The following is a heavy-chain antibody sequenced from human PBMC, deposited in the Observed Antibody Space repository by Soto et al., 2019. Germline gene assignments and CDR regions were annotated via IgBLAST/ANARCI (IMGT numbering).Heavy chain of an antibody. CDR2: VDGRGST. CDR3: ARHDSLGWLLWPHTWFDP. J-gene: IGHJ5*02. D-gene: IGHD6-19*01. V-gene: IGHV4-39*01. CDR1: GGSISGTTHY. Sequence: QLRLQESGPALVKPSQTLSLTCTVSGGSISGTTHYWAWIRQPPGQGLEWIGSVDGRGSTDYNPSLHSRVTISVDTSKNEISLQLTSVTAADTAVYYCARHDSLGWLLWPHTWFDPWGQGTLVTVSS.